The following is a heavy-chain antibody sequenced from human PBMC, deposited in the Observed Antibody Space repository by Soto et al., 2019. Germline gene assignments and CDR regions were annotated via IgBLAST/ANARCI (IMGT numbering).Heavy chain of an antibody. J-gene: IGHJ5*02. Sequence: PSETLSLTCTVSGGYISGYYWSWIRQPPGKGLEWIGYIYYSGSTNYNPSLKSRVTISVDTSKNQFSLKLSSVTAADTAVYYCARVPGPWGQGTLVTVSS. CDR1: GGYISGYY. CDR2: IYYSGST. V-gene: IGHV4-59*12. CDR3: ARVPGP.